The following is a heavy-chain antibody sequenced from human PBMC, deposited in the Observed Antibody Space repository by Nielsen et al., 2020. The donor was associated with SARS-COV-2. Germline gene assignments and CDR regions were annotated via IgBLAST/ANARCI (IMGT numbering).Heavy chain of an antibody. Sequence: GESLKISCAASGFTFSNHAMHWVRQAPGKGLEWLTIISYDGNEHYADSVKGRFTVSRDNSKDTVHLEMNSLKLEDTAVYYCARETLDHTSSFVDHWGQGTLVTVSS. CDR3: ARETLDHTSSFVDH. J-gene: IGHJ5*02. D-gene: IGHD1-26*01. CDR1: GFTFSNHA. V-gene: IGHV3-30*04. CDR2: ISYDGNE.